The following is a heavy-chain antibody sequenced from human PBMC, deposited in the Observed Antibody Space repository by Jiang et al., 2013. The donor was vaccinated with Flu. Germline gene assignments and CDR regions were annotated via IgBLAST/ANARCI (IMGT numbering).Heavy chain of an antibody. D-gene: IGHD3-3*01. Sequence: PGLVKPSETLSLTCTVSGGSISSSSYYWGWIRQPPGKGLEWIGSIYYSGSTYYNPSLKSRVTISVDTSKNQFSLKLSSVTAADTAVYYCARRLRFLFAPGRVDYWGQGTLVTVSS. CDR3: ARRLRFLFAPGRVDY. CDR2: IYYSGST. V-gene: IGHV4-39*01. J-gene: IGHJ4*02. CDR1: GGSISSSSYY.